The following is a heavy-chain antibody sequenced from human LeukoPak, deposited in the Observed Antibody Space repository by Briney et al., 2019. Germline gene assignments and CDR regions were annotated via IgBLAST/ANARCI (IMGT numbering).Heavy chain of an antibody. J-gene: IGHJ5*02. Sequence: ASVKVSCKASGYTFTSYGISWVRQAPGQGLEWMGWISAYNGNTNYAQKLQGRVTMTTDTSTSTAYMELRGLRSDDTAVYYCARIGSSSWYGGFDPWGQGTLVTVSS. D-gene: IGHD6-13*01. V-gene: IGHV1-18*01. CDR2: ISAYNGNT. CDR1: GYTFTSYG. CDR3: ARIGSSSWYGGFDP.